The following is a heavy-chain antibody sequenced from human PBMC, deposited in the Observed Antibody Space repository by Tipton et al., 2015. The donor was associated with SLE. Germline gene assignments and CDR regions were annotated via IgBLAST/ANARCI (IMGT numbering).Heavy chain of an antibody. CDR2: IYYSGST. CDR1: GGSISSHY. CDR3: AREGVPYNWFDP. Sequence: TLSLTCTVSGGSISSHYWSWIRQPPGKGLEWVGYIYYSGSTNYNPSLKSRVTISVDTSKNQFSLKLSSVTAADTAVYYCAREGVPYNWFDPWGQGTLVTVSS. V-gene: IGHV4-59*11. J-gene: IGHJ5*02.